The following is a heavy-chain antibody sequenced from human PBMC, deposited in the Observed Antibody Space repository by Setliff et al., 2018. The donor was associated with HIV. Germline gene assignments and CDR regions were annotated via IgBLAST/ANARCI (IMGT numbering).Heavy chain of an antibody. CDR3: AKGLGFCGSTTCFFDY. CDR2: IYPGDSDT. D-gene: IGHD2-2*01. CDR1: GYSFTSYW. V-gene: IGHV5-51*01. J-gene: IGHJ4*02. Sequence: GESLKISCQGSGYSFTSYWIGWVRQMPGKGLEWLGIIYPGDSDTKYSPSFQGQVTFSADTSISTAYLQWSSLKASDTAMYYCAKGLGFCGSTTCFFDYWGQGTPVTVSS.